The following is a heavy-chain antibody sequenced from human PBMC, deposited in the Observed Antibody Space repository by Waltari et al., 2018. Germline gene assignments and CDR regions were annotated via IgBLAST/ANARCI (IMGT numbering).Heavy chain of an antibody. J-gene: IGHJ4*02. V-gene: IGHV3-48*04. CDR2: INSGSRSI. Sequence: EVQLVESGGGLVQPGGSLRLSCAASGFTFSSYSMNWVRQAPGKWLEWVSYINSGSRSILSAGSVKCRFTISRDNAKNSLYLQMNSLRAEDTAVYYCAREPPYADYAFDSWGQGSLVTVSS. CDR3: AREPPYADYAFDS. CDR1: GFTFSSYS. D-gene: IGHD4-17*01.